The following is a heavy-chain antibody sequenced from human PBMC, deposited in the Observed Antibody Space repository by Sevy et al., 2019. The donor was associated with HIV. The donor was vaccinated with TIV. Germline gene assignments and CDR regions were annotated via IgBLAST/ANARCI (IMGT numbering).Heavy chain of an antibody. CDR2: ISGSGYST. V-gene: IGHV3-23*01. CDR3: AKHIAYCGGDCYPPLYYFDY. Sequence: GGSLRLSCAASGFTFSNYGMSWVRQAPGKGLECVSAISGSGYSTYYADSVKGRFTISRDKSKNTLYLQINSLRAGDTAVYYCAKHIAYCGGDCYPPLYYFDYWGQGTLVTVSS. CDR1: GFTFSNYG. D-gene: IGHD2-21*02. J-gene: IGHJ4*02.